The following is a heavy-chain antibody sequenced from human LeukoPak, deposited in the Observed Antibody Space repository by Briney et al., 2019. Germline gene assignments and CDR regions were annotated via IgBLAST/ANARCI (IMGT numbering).Heavy chain of an antibody. CDR3: ATPYCGTISCLDVFDI. J-gene: IGHJ3*02. D-gene: IGHD2-21*01. CDR1: GVSISSDKYY. Sequence: SETLSLTCTVSGVSISSDKYYWSWIRQRPGKGLEWIGYMYYSGSTSYNPSLKSRVSISVDTPKTQYSLKLSSVTAAATAVYYCATPYCGTISCLDVFDIWGQGTMVTVSS. V-gene: IGHV4-31*03. CDR2: MYYSGST.